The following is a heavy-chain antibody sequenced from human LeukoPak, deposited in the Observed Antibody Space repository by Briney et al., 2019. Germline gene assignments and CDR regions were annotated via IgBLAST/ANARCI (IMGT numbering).Heavy chain of an antibody. V-gene: IGHV1-18*01. CDR1: GYTFTSYD. CDR3: AEDSSGNEYFQH. Sequence: ASVKVSCKASGYTFTSYDINWVRQAPGQGLEWMGWISAYNGNTNYAQKLQGRVTMTTDTSTSTVYMELSSLRSEDTAVYYCAEDSSGNEYFQHWGQGTLVTVSS. J-gene: IGHJ1*01. CDR2: ISAYNGNT. D-gene: IGHD6-19*01.